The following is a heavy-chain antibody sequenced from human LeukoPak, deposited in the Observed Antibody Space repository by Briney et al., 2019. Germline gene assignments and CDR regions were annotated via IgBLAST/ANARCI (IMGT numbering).Heavy chain of an antibody. CDR2: INPNSGGT. Sequence: ASVKVSCKASGYTFTGYYMHWVRQAPGQGLEWMGWINPNSGGTNYAQKFQGRVTMTRDTSISTAYMELSRLRSDDTAVYYCARVSCSSTSCYMGPYHMDVWGKGTTVTVSS. CDR3: ARVSCSSTSCYMGPYHMDV. J-gene: IGHJ6*03. V-gene: IGHV1-2*02. D-gene: IGHD2-2*02. CDR1: GYTFTGYY.